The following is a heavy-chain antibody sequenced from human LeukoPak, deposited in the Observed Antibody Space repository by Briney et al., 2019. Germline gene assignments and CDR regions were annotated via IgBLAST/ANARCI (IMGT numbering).Heavy chain of an antibody. CDR1: GGSISSYY. CDR3: ARQTESIAAAGTVLDYFDY. Sequence: SETLSLTCTVSGGSISSYYWSWIRQPPGKGLEWIGSIYYSGSTYYNPSLKSRVTISVDTSKNQFSLKLSSVTAADTAVYYCARQTESIAAAGTVLDYFDYWGQGTLVTVSS. V-gene: IGHV4-59*05. J-gene: IGHJ4*02. D-gene: IGHD6-13*01. CDR2: IYYSGST.